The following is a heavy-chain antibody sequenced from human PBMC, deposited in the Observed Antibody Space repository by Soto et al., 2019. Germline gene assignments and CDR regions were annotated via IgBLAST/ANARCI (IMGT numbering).Heavy chain of an antibody. CDR3: ARENTAMGGYFDY. CDR2: IYYNGDT. J-gene: IGHJ4*02. Sequence: QVHLQESGPGLVKPSQTLSLSCAVSGASISSGDYYWNWIRQPPGKGLEWSGYIYYNGDTYYNPSLKSRATFSLDTSNNHFSLKVNSVTAADTAVYFCARENTAMGGYFDYWGLGSLVTVSS. CDR1: GASISSGDYY. D-gene: IGHD5-18*01. V-gene: IGHV4-30-4*01.